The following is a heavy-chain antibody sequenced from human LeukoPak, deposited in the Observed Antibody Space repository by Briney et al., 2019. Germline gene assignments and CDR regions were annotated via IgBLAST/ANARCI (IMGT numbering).Heavy chain of an antibody. D-gene: IGHD6-6*01. V-gene: IGHV3-21*01. CDR2: ISSSSSYI. CDR3: ARAGSSGRRAGPNYYMDV. J-gene: IGHJ6*03. Sequence: PGGSLRLSCAASGFTFSSYSMNWVRQAPGKGLEWVSSISSSSSYIYYADSVKGRFTISRDNAKNSLYLQMNSLRAEDTAVYYCARAGSSGRRAGPNYYMDVWGKGTTVTVSS. CDR1: GFTFSSYS.